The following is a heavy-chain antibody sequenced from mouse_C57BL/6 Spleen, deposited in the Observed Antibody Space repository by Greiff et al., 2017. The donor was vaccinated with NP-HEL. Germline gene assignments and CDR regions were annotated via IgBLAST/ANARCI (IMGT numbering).Heavy chain of an antibody. J-gene: IGHJ3*01. D-gene: IGHD2-3*01. CDR3: ARGGYLGLAY. CDR1: GYTFTDYY. V-gene: IGHV1-26*01. CDR2: INPNNGGT. Sequence: EVQLQQSGPELVKPGASVKISCKASGYTFTDYYMNWVKQSHGKSLEWIGDINPNNGGTSYNQKFKGKATLTVDKSSSTAYMELRSLTSEDSAVYYCARGGYLGLAYWGQGTLVTVSA.